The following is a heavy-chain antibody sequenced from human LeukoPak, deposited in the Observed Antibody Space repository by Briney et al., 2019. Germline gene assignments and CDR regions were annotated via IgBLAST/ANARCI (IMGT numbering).Heavy chain of an antibody. D-gene: IGHD6-13*01. CDR1: GYTFTSYD. J-gene: IGHJ5*02. CDR2: MNPNSGNT. V-gene: IGHV1-8*01. CDR3: ARAGRIATNWFDP. Sequence: ASVKVSCKVSGYTFTSYDINWVRQATGQGLEWMGWMNPNSGNTGYAQKFQGRVTMTRNTSISTAYMELSSLRSEDTAVYYCARAGRIATNWFDPWGQGTLVTVSS.